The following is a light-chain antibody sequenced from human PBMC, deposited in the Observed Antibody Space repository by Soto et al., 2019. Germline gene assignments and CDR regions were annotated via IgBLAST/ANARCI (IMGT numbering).Light chain of an antibody. CDR2: KAS. Sequence: DIRMTQSPSTLSGSVGDRVTITCRASQTISSWLAWYQQKPGKAPKLLIYKASTLKSGVPSRFSGSGSGTEFTLTISSLQPDDFATYYCQQYNSYSWTFGQGTKVDIK. CDR3: QQYNSYSWT. J-gene: IGKJ1*01. CDR1: QTISSW. V-gene: IGKV1-5*03.